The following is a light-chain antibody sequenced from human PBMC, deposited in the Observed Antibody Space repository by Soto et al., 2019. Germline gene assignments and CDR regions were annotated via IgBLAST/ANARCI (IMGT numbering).Light chain of an antibody. J-gene: IGLJ1*01. CDR3: SSYTSSSTPFV. CDR2: DVS. Sequence: SVLTPPPAWSGSPGQSITISCTGTSSDVGGYNYVSWYQQHPGKAPKLMIYDVSNRPSGVSNRFSGSKSGNTASLTISGLQAEDEADYYCSSYTSSSTPFVFGTGTKVTV. V-gene: IGLV2-14*01. CDR1: SSDVGGYNY.